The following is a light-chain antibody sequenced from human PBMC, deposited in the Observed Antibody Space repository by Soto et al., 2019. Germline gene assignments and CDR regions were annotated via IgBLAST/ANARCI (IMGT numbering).Light chain of an antibody. CDR2: DVI. Sequence: QSALTQPHSVSGSPGQSITISCTGTSSDVGGYNHVSWYQQHPGKAPKLMIYDVIKRPSGVPDRFSGSKSGNTASLTISGLQAEYEADYHCCSDAGDSHVFGTGTQLTVL. J-gene: IGLJ6*01. CDR1: SSDVGGYNH. CDR3: CSDAGDSHV. V-gene: IGLV2-11*01.